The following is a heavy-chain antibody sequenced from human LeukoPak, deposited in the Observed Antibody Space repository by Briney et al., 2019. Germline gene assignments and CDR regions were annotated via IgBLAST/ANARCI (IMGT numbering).Heavy chain of an antibody. D-gene: IGHD2-21*02. V-gene: IGHV3-23*01. Sequence: GGSLRLSCAASGFTFSTSAMGWVRQAPGKGLEWISTIVGSDDRTFYADSVLGRFTISRDNSRNTLSLQMINLRAEDAAVYYCATYCSTIDCNRTTGMYYYYYRMDVWGQGTTVTVSS. J-gene: IGHJ6*02. CDR2: IVGSDDRT. CDR1: GFTFSTSA. CDR3: ATYCSTIDCNRTTGMYYYYYRMDV.